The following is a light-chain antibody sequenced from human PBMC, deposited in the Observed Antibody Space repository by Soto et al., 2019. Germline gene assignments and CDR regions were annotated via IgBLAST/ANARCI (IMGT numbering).Light chain of an antibody. CDR3: QQRSNWWT. CDR2: DAS. CDR1: QSVGTY. Sequence: EIVMTQSQATLSLSPGERAILSCRASQSVGTYLAWYQQKPGQAPRLLIYDASNRATGIPARFSGSGSGTDFTLTISSLEPEDFAVYYCQQRSNWWTFGQVTKVEIK. J-gene: IGKJ1*01. V-gene: IGKV3-11*01.